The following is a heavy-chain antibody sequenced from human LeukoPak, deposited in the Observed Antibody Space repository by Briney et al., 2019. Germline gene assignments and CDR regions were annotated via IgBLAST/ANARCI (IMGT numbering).Heavy chain of an antibody. J-gene: IGHJ4*02. CDR3: VRGGGNYYVDY. CDR2: ITPNSGDT. V-gene: IGHV1-2*02. CDR1: GYTFTVYN. Sequence: ASVKVSCKASGYTFTVYNIHWVRQAPGQGLEWMGWITPNSGDTKFAQNFQDRVTMTRDTSIGTAYMELSRLRSDDTAVYYCVRGGGNYYVDYWGQGTPVTVFS. D-gene: IGHD1-7*01.